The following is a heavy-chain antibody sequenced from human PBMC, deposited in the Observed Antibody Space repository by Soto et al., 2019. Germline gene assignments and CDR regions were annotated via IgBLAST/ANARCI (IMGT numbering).Heavy chain of an antibody. CDR2: IYYSGST. Sequence: SETLSLTCTVSGGSISSGGYYWSWIRQHPGKGLEWIGYIYYSGSTYYNPSLKSRVTISVDTSKNQFSLKLSSVTAADTAVYYCARAPALYSSSWFDYWGQGTLVTVSS. D-gene: IGHD6-13*01. CDR3: ARAPALYSSSWFDY. J-gene: IGHJ4*02. V-gene: IGHV4-31*03. CDR1: GGSISSGGYY.